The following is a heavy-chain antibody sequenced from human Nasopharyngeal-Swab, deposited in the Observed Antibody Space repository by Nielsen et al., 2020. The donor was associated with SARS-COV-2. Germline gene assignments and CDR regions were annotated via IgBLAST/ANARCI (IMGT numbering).Heavy chain of an antibody. D-gene: IGHD4-17*01. Sequence: VRQAPGKGLEWVSSISGSGGNEYYAESVKGRFTISRDNSKNTLYLQMSSLRAEDTAIYYCAKDRDDYGDYWGSETFHFDHWGQGTLVTVSS. J-gene: IGHJ4*02. CDR3: AKDRDDYGDYWGSETFHFDH. CDR2: ISGSGGNE. V-gene: IGHV3-23*01.